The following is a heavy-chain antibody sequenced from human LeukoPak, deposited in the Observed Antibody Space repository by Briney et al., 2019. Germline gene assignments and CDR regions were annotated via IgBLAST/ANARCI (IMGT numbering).Heavy chain of an antibody. CDR3: ARGFWGPLDY. D-gene: IGHD3-16*01. V-gene: IGHV4-59*12. J-gene: IGHJ4*02. Sequence: SETLSLTCTVSGGSISSYYWSWIRQPPGKGLEWIGYIYYSGSTNYNPSLKSRVTISVDTSKNQFSLKLSSVTAADTAVYYCARGFWGPLDYWGQGTLVTVSS. CDR2: IYYSGST. CDR1: GGSISSYY.